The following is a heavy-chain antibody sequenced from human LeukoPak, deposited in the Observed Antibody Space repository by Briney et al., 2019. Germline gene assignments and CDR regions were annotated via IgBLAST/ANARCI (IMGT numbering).Heavy chain of an antibody. D-gene: IGHD2-2*01. J-gene: IGHJ4*02. Sequence: ASVKVSCKASGYTFTAYYMHWVRQAPGQGLEWMGWINPNSGGTNYAQKFQGRVTMTRATSIRTAYMELSRLRSDDTAVYYCARDRVVVPAAFDYWGQGTLVTVSS. CDR3: ARDRVVVPAAFDY. CDR2: INPNSGGT. V-gene: IGHV1-2*02. CDR1: GYTFTAYY.